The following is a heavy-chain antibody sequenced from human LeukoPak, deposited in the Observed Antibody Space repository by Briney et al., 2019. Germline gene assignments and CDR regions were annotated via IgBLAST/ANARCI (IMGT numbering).Heavy chain of an antibody. CDR1: GGSISSGSYY. J-gene: IGHJ4*02. Sequence: SETLSLTCTVSGGSISSGSYYGSWIRQPAGKGLEWIGRIYTSGSTNYNPSLKSRVTISVDTSKNQFSLKLSSVTAADTAVYYCARDLALSYYASGSLEGNWGQGTLVTVSS. CDR2: IYTSGST. D-gene: IGHD3-10*01. CDR3: ARDLALSYYASGSLEGN. V-gene: IGHV4-61*02.